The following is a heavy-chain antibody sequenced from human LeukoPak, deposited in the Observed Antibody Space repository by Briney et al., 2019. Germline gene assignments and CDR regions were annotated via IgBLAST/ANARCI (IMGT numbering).Heavy chain of an antibody. CDR3: ARSNSFYYGS. D-gene: IGHD3-10*01. V-gene: IGHV4-61*08. Sequence: SETLSLTCTVSGGSVSSSGSYWSWIRQPPGKGLEWFAYIYYSGSTTYNPSLKSRVIISVDTSKNQFSLRLSSVTAADTAVYYCARSNSFYYGSWGQGTLVTVSS. CDR2: IYYSGST. CDR1: GGSVSSSGSY. J-gene: IGHJ5*02.